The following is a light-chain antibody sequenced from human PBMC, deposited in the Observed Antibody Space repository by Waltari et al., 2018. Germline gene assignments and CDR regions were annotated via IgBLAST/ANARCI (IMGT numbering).Light chain of an antibody. CDR1: TSDVGSYHY. CDR3: ISDTDDTTLDVI. Sequence: QSALTQPASVSGSPGQTITIPCTGTTSDVGSYHYVSWYQRHPGKAPKLIIYDVYIRPSGVASRFSGSKSGNTAFLPISGLQAEDEGDYYCISDTDDTTLDVIFGGGTKLTVL. CDR2: DVY. V-gene: IGLV2-14*03. J-gene: IGLJ2*01.